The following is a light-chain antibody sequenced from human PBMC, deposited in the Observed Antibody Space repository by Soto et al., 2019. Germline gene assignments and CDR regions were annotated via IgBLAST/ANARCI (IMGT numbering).Light chain of an antibody. CDR3: QQYNNWPQT. V-gene: IGKV3-15*01. CDR2: DAS. J-gene: IGKJ1*01. CDR1: QSLRSS. Sequence: EIVLTQSPGTLSLSPGERATLYCRASQSLRSSLAWYQQKPGQAPRLLIYDASTRATGIPARFSGSGSGTDFTLTISGLQSEDFAVYYCQQYNNWPQTFGQGTKVDIK.